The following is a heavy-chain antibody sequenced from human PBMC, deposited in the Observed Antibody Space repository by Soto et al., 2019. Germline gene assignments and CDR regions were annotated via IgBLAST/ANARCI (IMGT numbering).Heavy chain of an antibody. Sequence: GGSLRLSCAASGFTFSSYGMHWVRQAPGKGLEWVAVIWYDGSNKYYADSVKGRFTISRDNSKNTLYLQMNSLRAEDTAVYYCARDSNPLEWLLAFDYWGQGTLVTVSS. CDR2: IWYDGSNK. V-gene: IGHV3-33*01. D-gene: IGHD3-3*01. J-gene: IGHJ4*02. CDR1: GFTFSSYG. CDR3: ARDSNPLEWLLAFDY.